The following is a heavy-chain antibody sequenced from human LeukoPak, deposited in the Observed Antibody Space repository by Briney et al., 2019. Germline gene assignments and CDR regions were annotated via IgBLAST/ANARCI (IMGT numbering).Heavy chain of an antibody. D-gene: IGHD3-22*01. CDR1: GYTFTSYG. CDR3: ARASYYYDSSGYYTSSFDY. Sequence: GASVKVSCKASGYTFTSYGISWVRQAPGQGLEWMGWISAYNGNTNYAQKLQGRVTMTTDTSTSTAYMELRSLRSDDTAVYYCARASYYYDSSGYYTSSFDYWGQGTLVTVSS. J-gene: IGHJ4*02. CDR2: ISAYNGNT. V-gene: IGHV1-18*01.